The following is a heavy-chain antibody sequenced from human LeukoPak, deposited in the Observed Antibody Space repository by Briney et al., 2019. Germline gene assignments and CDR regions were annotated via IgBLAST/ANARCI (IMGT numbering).Heavy chain of an antibody. D-gene: IGHD3-10*01. CDR2: ITWNSGSI. J-gene: IGHJ4*02. CDR3: AAGAGITRY. V-gene: IGHV3-9*01. CDR1: GLTFYDYD. Sequence: GRSLRLSCAASGLTFYDYDMHWVRQAPGKGLEWVSGITWNSGSIAYADSVKGRFTISRDNAKNSLYLQVNSLRSEDTALYYCAAGAGITRYWGQGTLVTVSS.